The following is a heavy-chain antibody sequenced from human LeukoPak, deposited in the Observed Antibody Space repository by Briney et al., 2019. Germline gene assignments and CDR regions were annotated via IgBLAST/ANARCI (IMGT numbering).Heavy chain of an antibody. D-gene: IGHD5-12*01. J-gene: IGHJ4*02. CDR1: GYSISSGYY. CDR2: IYHSGST. V-gene: IGHV4-38-2*02. CDR3: ARDRGGYDPADY. Sequence: SETLSLTCTVSGYSISSGYYWGWIRQPPGKGLEWIGSIYHSGSTYYNPSLKSRVTISVDTSKNQFSLKLSSVTAADTAVYYCARDRGGYDPADYWGQGTLVTVSS.